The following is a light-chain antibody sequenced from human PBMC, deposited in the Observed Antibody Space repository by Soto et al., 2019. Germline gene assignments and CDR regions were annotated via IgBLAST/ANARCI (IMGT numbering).Light chain of an antibody. Sequence: DIQMTQSPSSLSASVGDRVTMTCQATQDITTYLHWYQQKSGKAPQLLIHDASNLEAGVPSRFRGSDSGTLFSPPISSLQPEDFATYYCQQPDNPPSTFGGGT. J-gene: IGKJ4*01. CDR2: DAS. V-gene: IGKV1-33*01. CDR3: QQPDNPPST. CDR1: QDITTY.